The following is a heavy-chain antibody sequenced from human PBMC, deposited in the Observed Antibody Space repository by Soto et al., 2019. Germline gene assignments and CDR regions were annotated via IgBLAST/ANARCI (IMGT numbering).Heavy chain of an antibody. J-gene: IGHJ4*02. CDR1: GGTFSSYA. CDR3: AVPLSVVTAISPYYFDY. D-gene: IGHD2-21*02. Sequence: GASVKVSCKASGGTFSSYAISWVRQAPGQGLEWMGGIIPIFGTANYAQKFQGRVTITADKSTSTAYMELSSLRSEDTAVYYCAVPLSVVTAISPYYFDYWGQGTLVTVSS. CDR2: IIPIFGTA. V-gene: IGHV1-69*06.